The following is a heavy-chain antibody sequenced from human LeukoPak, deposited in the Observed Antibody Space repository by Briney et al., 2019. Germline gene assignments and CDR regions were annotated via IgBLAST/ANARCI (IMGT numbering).Heavy chain of an antibody. CDR1: GFTFSSYG. V-gene: IGHV3-30*03. D-gene: IGHD3-10*01. J-gene: IGHJ3*02. Sequence: GGSLRLSCADSGFTFSSYGMHWVRQAPGKGLEWVAVISYDGSNKYYADSVKGRFTISRDNSKNTLYLQMNSLRAEDTAVYYCATQSWYYYGSGSSGAFDIWGQGTMVTVSS. CDR3: ATQSWYYYGSGSSGAFDI. CDR2: ISYDGSNK.